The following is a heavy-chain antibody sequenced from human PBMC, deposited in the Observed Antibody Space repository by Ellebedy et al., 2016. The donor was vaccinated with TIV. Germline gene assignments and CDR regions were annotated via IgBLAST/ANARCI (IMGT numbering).Heavy chain of an antibody. Sequence: GGSLRLSCAASGFTFSSYGMHWVRQAPGKGLEWVAVIWYDGSNKYYADSVKGRFTISRDKSKNTLYLQMNSLRAEDTAVYYCARDYYGSETPLDYWGQGTLVTVSS. D-gene: IGHD3-10*01. J-gene: IGHJ4*02. CDR2: IWYDGSNK. CDR3: ARDYYGSETPLDY. V-gene: IGHV3-33*01. CDR1: GFTFSSYG.